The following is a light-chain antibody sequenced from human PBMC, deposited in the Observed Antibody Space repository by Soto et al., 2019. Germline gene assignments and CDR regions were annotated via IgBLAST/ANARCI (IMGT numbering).Light chain of an antibody. CDR3: QQHGTSSYT. CDR2: GAS. J-gene: IGKJ2*01. V-gene: IGKV3-20*01. CDR1: QSLRSSY. Sequence: EVVLTQSPNTLSLSPGERATLSCWASQSLRSSYLAWYQRKPGQAPRLLMFGASRRDTGIPDRFNGSGSGTDFMRTIRRLEQEEVAVYYCQQHGTSSYTFSPGTVLEI.